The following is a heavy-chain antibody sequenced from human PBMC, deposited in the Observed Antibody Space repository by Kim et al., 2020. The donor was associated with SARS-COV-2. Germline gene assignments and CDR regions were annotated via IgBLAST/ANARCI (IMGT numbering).Heavy chain of an antibody. Sequence: LSLTCAASGFTFSSYWMSWVRQAPGKGLEWVANIKQDESEKYYVDSVKGRFTISRDNAKNSLYLQMNSLRAEDTAVYYCATETTVLTHWGQGTLVTVSS. CDR3: ATETTVLTH. CDR2: IKQDESEK. J-gene: IGHJ4*02. V-gene: IGHV3-7*03. CDR1: GFTFSSYW. D-gene: IGHD4-17*01.